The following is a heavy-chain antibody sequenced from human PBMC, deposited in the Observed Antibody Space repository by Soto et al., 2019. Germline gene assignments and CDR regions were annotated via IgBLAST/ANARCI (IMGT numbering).Heavy chain of an antibody. CDR3: AVVDMSDTDAENYFFAMDV. CDR1: GCSLRRYA. CDR2: IIPRFGTT. J-gene: IGHJ6*02. V-gene: IGHV1-69*01. D-gene: IGHD3-22*01. Sequence: QVQLVQSGAEVKKPGSSVKVSCKASGCSLRRYAISWVRQAPGRGLEWVGGIIPRFGTTSYSQTGRFQGRVTITAKGNMTTATMEVSSLRLIDTAVYCCAVVDMSDTDAENYFFAMDVWGPGNTVIVSS.